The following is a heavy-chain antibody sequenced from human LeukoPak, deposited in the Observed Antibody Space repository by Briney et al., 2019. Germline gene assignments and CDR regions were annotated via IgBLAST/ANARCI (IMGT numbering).Heavy chain of an antibody. CDR1: GFTFGNSA. J-gene: IGHJ4*02. D-gene: IGHD3-10*01. CDR3: AKIADDSGSDY. Sequence: GRSLRLSCAAAGFTFGNSAMHSVSQHPGEWLGWVSAISVSGGTTYFADSVKGRFTISRDNPRNTLSLQMNSLRAEDTAVYYCAKIADDSGSDYWAQGTLVTVSS. V-gene: IGHV3-23*01. CDR2: ISVSGGTT.